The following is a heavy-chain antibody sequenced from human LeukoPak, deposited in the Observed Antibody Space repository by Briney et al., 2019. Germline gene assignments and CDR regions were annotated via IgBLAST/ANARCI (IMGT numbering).Heavy chain of an antibody. J-gene: IGHJ3*02. Sequence: GESLKISCKGSGNRFTSYWIGWVRQMPGKGLEWMGILYPGDSDTRYSPSFQGQVTISADKSISTTYLQWSSLKASDTAMYYCARQRDSSGWYWGAFDIWGQGTMVTVSS. CDR3: ARQRDSSGWYWGAFDI. D-gene: IGHD6-19*01. V-gene: IGHV5-51*01. CDR1: GNRFTSYW. CDR2: LYPGDSDT.